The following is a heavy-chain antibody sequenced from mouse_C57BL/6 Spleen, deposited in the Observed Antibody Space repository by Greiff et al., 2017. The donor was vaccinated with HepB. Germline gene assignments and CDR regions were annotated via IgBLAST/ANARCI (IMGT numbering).Heavy chain of an antibody. CDR3: ARKPCGDYYGSSYGYFDV. D-gene: IGHD1-1*01. CDR1: GFSLTSYG. J-gene: IGHJ1*03. Sequence: QVQLQQSGPGLVQPSQSLSITCTVSGFSLTSYGVHWVRQSPGKGLEWLGVIWSGGSTDYNAAFISRLSISKDNSKSQVFFKMNSLQADDTAIYYCARKPCGDYYGSSYGYFDVWGTGTTVTVSS. CDR2: IWSGGST. V-gene: IGHV2-2*01.